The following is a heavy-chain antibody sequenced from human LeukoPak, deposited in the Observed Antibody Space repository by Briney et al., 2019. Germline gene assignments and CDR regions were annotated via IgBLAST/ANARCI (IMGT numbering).Heavy chain of an antibody. CDR3: AGLVGRYSSGLYYYYFDY. J-gene: IGHJ4*02. CDR2: IYYSGST. Sequence: PSETLSLTCSVSGGSISSYCWSWIRQPPGKGLEWIGYIYYSGSTNSNPSLKSRVTISVDTSKNQFSLKLSSVTAADTAVYYCAGLVGRYSSGLYYYYFDYWGQGTLVTVSS. CDR1: GGSISSYC. D-gene: IGHD3-22*01. V-gene: IGHV4-59*12.